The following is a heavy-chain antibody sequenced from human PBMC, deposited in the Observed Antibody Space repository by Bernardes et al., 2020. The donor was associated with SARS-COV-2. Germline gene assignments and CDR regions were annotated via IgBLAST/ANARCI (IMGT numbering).Heavy chain of an antibody. CDR3: AHSGRITIFGVVNAYYLDY. J-gene: IGHJ4*02. Sequence: SGATLVKRTQTRTLTCTFSGFSLSTSGVSVGWIRQPPGKALEWLALIYWDDDKRYSPSLQSRLTITKDTSKNQVVLTMTNMDPVDTGTYYCAHSGRITIFGVVNAYYLDYWGQGNLVPGSP. D-gene: IGHD3-3*01. V-gene: IGHV2-5*02. CDR1: GFSLSTSGVS. CDR2: IYWDDDK.